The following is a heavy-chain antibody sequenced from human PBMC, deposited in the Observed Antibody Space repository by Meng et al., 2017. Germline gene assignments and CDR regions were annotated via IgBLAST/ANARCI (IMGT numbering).Heavy chain of an antibody. D-gene: IGHD6-19*01. Sequence: QLQLQESGPGLGKPSGTLSVTCIVSGGSISSSTYYWGWIRQPPGKGLEWIGSISDSGNTYYSPSLRSRVTISVDTSKNQFSLKLTSVAAADMAVYYCATSISGWYYFNFWGQGTLVTVSS. V-gene: IGHV4-39*01. CDR2: ISDSGNT. CDR3: ATSISGWYYFNF. CDR1: GGSISSSTYY. J-gene: IGHJ4*02.